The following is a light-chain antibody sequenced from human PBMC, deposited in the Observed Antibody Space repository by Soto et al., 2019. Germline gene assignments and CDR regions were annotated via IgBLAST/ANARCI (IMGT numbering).Light chain of an antibody. V-gene: IGKV1-12*01. CDR3: QHANKFPLT. CDR2: AAS. CDR1: QGINNW. Sequence: DIQMTQSPSSVSASVGDTVSITCRASQGINNWLAWYQQKPGKAPQVLIYAASSLQSGVPSRFSGSGFWTDFTLTITSLQHEDVATYFCQHANKFPLTFCGGPKIEIK. J-gene: IGKJ4*01.